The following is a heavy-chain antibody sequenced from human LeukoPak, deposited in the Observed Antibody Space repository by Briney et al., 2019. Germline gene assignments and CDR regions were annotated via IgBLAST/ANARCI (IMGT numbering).Heavy chain of an antibody. Sequence: ASVKVSCKASGYTFTSYGISWVRQAPGQGLEWMGWISAYNGNTNYAQKLQGRVTMTTDTSTSTAYMELRSLRPDDTAVYYCARDRSKWYYYDSSGSEIDYWGQGTLVTVSS. CDR3: ARDRSKWYYYDSSGSEIDY. J-gene: IGHJ4*02. D-gene: IGHD3-22*01. V-gene: IGHV1-18*01. CDR1: GYTFTSYG. CDR2: ISAYNGNT.